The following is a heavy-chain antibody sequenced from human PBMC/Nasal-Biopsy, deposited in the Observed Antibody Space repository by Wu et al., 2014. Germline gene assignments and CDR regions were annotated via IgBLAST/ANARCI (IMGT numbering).Heavy chain of an antibody. V-gene: IGHV4-59*11. CDR2: ISDSGRT. CDR1: GGSMRSHF. Sequence: TLSLTCTVSGGSMRSHFWSWIRQSPGKGLEWIGYISDSGRTNSNPSLKSRVTISEDTSKNQFFLTLTSVTAADTAVYYCARGRSTLVTDTFGGMDVWGQGTTVTVSS. D-gene: IGHD3-16*01. J-gene: IGHJ6*02. CDR3: ARGRSTLVTDTFGGMDV.